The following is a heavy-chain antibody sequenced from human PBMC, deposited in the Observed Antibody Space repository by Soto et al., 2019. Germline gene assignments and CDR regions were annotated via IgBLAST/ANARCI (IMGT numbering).Heavy chain of an antibody. D-gene: IGHD3-22*01. Sequence: ASVKVSCKASGYTFTSYAMHWVRQAPGQRLEWMGWINAGNGNTKYSQKFQERVTITRDMSTSTAYMELSSLRSEYTAVYYCAADSSGYHGMDVWGQGTTVTVSS. CDR2: INAGNGNT. CDR3: AADSSGYHGMDV. CDR1: GYTFTSYA. V-gene: IGHV1-3*01. J-gene: IGHJ6*02.